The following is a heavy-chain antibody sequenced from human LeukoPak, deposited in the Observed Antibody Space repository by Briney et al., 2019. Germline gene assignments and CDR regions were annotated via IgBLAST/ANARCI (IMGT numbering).Heavy chain of an antibody. CDR3: ARRAYYYDSSGYVYGFDP. CDR1: GVSISSYY. D-gene: IGHD3-22*01. CDR2: IYYSGST. V-gene: IGHV4-59*08. Sequence: SGTLSLTCTVSGVSISSYYWSWIRQPPGKGLEWIGYIYYSGSTKYNPSLKSRVTISVDTSKNQFSLKLSSVTAADTAVYYCARRAYYYDSSGYVYGFDPWGQGTLVTVSS. J-gene: IGHJ5*02.